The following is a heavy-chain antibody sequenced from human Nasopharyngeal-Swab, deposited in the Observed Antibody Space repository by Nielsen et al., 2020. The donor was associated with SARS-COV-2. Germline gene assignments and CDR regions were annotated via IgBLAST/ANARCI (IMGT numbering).Heavy chain of an antibody. CDR2: IWYDGSNK. D-gene: IGHD2-2*01. J-gene: IGHJ4*02. V-gene: IGHV3-33*06. CDR3: AKGTGGYQLLYFDY. Sequence: GGSLRLSCAASGFTFSSYSMNWVRQAPGKGLEWVAVIWYDGSNKYYADSVKGRFTISRDNSKNTLYLQMNSLRAEDTAVYYCAKGTGGYQLLYFDYWDQGTLVTVSS. CDR1: GFTFSSYS.